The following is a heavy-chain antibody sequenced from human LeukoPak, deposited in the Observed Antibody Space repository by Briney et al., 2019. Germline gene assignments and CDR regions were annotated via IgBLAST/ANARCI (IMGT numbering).Heavy chain of an antibody. V-gene: IGHV4-59*01. J-gene: IGHJ4*02. D-gene: IGHD3-10*01. Sequence: SETLSLTCTVSGGSISSYYWSWIRQPPGKGLEWIGYIYYSGSANYNPSLKSRVTISVDTSKNQFSLKLSSVTAADTAVYYCARMSWYYGSGGYRAYYFDYWGQGTLVIVSS. CDR1: GGSISSYY. CDR2: IYYSGSA. CDR3: ARMSWYYGSGGYRAYYFDY.